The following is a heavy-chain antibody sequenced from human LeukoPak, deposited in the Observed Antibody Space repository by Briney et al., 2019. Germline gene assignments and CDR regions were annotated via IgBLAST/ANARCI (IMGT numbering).Heavy chain of an antibody. CDR1: GGSTSSYY. Sequence: SETLSLTCTVSGGSTSSYYWSWIRQPAGKGLEWIGRIYTSGSSNYNPSLKSRLTMSVDTSKNQFSLKLSSVTAADTAVYYCARQKGTYSYGYEEYWGQGMLVTVSA. V-gene: IGHV4-4*07. CDR2: IYTSGSS. CDR3: ARQKGTYSYGYEEY. J-gene: IGHJ4*02. D-gene: IGHD5-18*01.